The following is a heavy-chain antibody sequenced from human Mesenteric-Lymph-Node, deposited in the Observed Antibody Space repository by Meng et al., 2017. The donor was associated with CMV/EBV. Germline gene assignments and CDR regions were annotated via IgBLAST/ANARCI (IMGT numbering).Heavy chain of an antibody. D-gene: IGHD2-2*01. J-gene: IGHJ3*02. CDR3: AREDQLGVIAGVDAFDI. Sequence: GGSLRLSCAASGFTFSSYWMSWVRQAPGKGLEWVANIKQDGSEKYYVDSVKGRFTISRDNAKNSLYLQMNSLRAEDTAVYYCAREDQLGVIAGVDAFDIWDQGTMVTVSS. CDR2: IKQDGSEK. CDR1: GFTFSSYW. V-gene: IGHV3-7*01.